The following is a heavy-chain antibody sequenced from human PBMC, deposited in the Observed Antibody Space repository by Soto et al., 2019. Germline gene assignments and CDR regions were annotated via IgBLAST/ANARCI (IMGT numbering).Heavy chain of an antibody. CDR2: IYYSGST. D-gene: IGHD3-22*01. Sequence: QVQLQESGPGLVKPSETLSLTCTVSGGSISTYYWSWIRQPPGKGLEWIGFIYYSGSTTYNPSLKXLVXIXEHTSKNQFSLKLSSVTAADTAVYYCARHDKGWFAPWGQGTLVTVSS. CDR1: GGSISTYY. J-gene: IGHJ5*02. CDR3: ARHDKGWFAP. V-gene: IGHV4-59*08.